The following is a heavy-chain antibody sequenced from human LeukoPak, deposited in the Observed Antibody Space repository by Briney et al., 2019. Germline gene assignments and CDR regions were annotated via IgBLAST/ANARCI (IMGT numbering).Heavy chain of an antibody. Sequence: PSETLPLTCTVSGGSISSSSYYWGWIRQPPGKGLEWIGSIYYSGSTYYNPSLKSRVTISVDTSKNQFSLKLSSVTAADTAVYYCARQFVGAPFAYWGQGTLVTVSS. V-gene: IGHV4-39*01. J-gene: IGHJ4*02. D-gene: IGHD1-26*01. CDR3: ARQFVGAPFAY. CDR1: GGSISSSSYY. CDR2: IYYSGST.